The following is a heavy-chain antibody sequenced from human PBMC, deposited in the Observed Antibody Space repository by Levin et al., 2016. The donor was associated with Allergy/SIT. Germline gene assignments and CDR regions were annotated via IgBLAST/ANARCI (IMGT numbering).Heavy chain of an antibody. V-gene: IGHV1-3*01. CDR3: ARGWQQLSYYYYGMDV. J-gene: IGHJ6*02. D-gene: IGHD6-13*01. CDR2: INAGNGNT. CDR1: GYTFTSYA. Sequence: ASVKVSCKASGYTFTSYAMHWVRQAPGQRLEWMGWINAGNGNTKYSQKFQGRVTITRDTSASTAYMELSSLRSEDTAVYYCARGWQQLSYYYYGMDVWGQGTTVTVSS.